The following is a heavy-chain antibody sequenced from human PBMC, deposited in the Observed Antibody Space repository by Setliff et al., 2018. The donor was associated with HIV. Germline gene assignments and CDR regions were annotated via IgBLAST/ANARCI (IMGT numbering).Heavy chain of an antibody. V-gene: IGHV4-4*02. J-gene: IGHJ4*02. D-gene: IGHD3-16*01. Sequence: PSETLSLTCAVSGGSISTSNWWTWVRQPPGKGLEWIGEIYHGGSTNYNPSLKSRVTLSVDKSKNQFSLKLSSVTAADTAVYYCAREDWRRDYPDYWGQGTLVTVSS. CDR1: GGSISTSNW. CDR2: IYHGGST. CDR3: AREDWRRDYPDY.